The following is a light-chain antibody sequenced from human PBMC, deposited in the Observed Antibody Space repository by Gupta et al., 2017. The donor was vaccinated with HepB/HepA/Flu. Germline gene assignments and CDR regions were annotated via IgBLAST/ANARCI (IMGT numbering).Light chain of an antibody. CDR2: DAS. CDR3: QQYSNWTPYT. CDR1: KRVISN. Sequence: EIETTQSPSTLPVSLGERATPSCRASKRVISNLARYQQKPGQTTTLLMYDASTRATGIPARFSSSRSGTEFTLTISSLQSQDFSVYYCQQYSNWTPYTFGQGTKLEIK. V-gene: IGKV3-15*01. J-gene: IGKJ2*01.